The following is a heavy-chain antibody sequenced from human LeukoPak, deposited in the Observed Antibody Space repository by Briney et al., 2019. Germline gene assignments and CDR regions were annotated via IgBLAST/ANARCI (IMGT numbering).Heavy chain of an antibody. CDR2: ISGSGDST. J-gene: IGHJ4*02. D-gene: IGHD3-10*01. V-gene: IGHV3-23*01. CDR1: GFTFSSYG. CDR3: ARHLLWFGELSGGFDY. Sequence: PGGSLRLSCAASGFTFSSYGMSWVRQAPGKGLEWVSAISGSGDSTHYADSVKGRFTISRDNSKNTLFLQMNSLRADDTAVYYCARHLLWFGELSGGFDYWGQGTLVTVSS.